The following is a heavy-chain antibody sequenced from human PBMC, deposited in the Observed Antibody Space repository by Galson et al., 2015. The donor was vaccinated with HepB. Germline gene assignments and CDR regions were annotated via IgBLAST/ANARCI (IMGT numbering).Heavy chain of an antibody. D-gene: IGHD5-12*01. CDR2: IYPGDSGT. V-gene: IGHV5-51*01. CDR3: ARPYAFSGSFHFDY. Sequence: QSGAEVKKPGESLKISCKGSGYSFTNYWIGWVRQMPGKGLEWMGIIYPGDSGTRYSPSFQGQVTISADKSISTAYLQWSSLKASDAAIYYCARPYAFSGSFHFDYWGQGTLVTVSS. CDR1: GYSFTNYW. J-gene: IGHJ4*02.